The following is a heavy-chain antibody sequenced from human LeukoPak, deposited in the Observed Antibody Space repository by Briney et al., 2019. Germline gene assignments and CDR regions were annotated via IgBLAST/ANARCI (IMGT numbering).Heavy chain of an antibody. CDR1: GYSISSGYY. CDR3: ARDNGPRLPNYDFWSGYSPTRLDYYYYMDV. J-gene: IGHJ6*03. CDR2: IYHSGRT. D-gene: IGHD3-3*01. Sequence: SETLSLTCTVSGYSISSGYYWGWIRQPPGKGLEWIGSIYHSGRTFYNPSLKSRVTISVDTSKNQFSLKLSSVTAADTAVYYCARDNGPRLPNYDFWSGYSPTRLDYYYYMDVWGKGTTVTVSS. V-gene: IGHV4-38-2*02.